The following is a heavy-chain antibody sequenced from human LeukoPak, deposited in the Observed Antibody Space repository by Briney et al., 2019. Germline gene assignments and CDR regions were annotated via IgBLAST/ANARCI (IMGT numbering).Heavy chain of an antibody. CDR1: GYTFTGYY. D-gene: IGHD3-10*01. J-gene: IGHJ5*02. V-gene: IGHV1-2*02. Sequence: ASVKVSCKASGYTFTGYYIHWVRQAPGQGLECVGWINPNSGGTNYAQKFQGRVTMTRDTSISTAYMELSRLRSDDTAVYYCARGGSGSYLSWLDPWGQGTLVTVSS. CDR2: INPNSGGT. CDR3: ARGGSGSYLSWLDP.